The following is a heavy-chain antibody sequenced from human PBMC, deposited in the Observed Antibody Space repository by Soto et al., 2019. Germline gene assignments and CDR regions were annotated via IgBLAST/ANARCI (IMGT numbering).Heavy chain of an antibody. CDR2: ISYDGRRK. V-gene: IGHV3-30*04. CDR3: ARDRGVVTRSFDY. Sequence: QVQLVESGGGVVQPGRSLRLSCAASGFTFSIYAMHWVRQAPGKGLEWVAVISYDGRRKYYADTVKGRFTIPRDNSRNTLYLQMNGLRVEDTAVYYCARDRGVVTRSFDYWGQGTLVTVSS. D-gene: IGHD2-21*02. J-gene: IGHJ4*02. CDR1: GFTFSIYA.